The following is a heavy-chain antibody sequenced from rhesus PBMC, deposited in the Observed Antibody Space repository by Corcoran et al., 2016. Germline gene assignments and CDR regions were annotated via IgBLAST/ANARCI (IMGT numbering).Heavy chain of an antibody. V-gene: IGHV3S5*01. Sequence: EVQLVESGGGLVQPGGSLRLSCAASGFTFSSYGMSWVRQAPGKGLEWVSYISNGGGSTYYADSVKGRFTISCDNSKNTLSLQMNSLRAEDTAVYYCAKDRDAFDFWGQGLRVTVSS. CDR3: AKDRDAFDF. J-gene: IGHJ3*01. CDR1: GFTFSSYG. CDR2: ISNGGGST.